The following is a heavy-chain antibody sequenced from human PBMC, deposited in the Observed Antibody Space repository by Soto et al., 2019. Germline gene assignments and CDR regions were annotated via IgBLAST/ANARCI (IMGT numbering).Heavy chain of an antibody. Sequence: QIQLVQSGAEVKKPGASVKVSCKASGYNFNIYGINWVRQAPGQGLEWMGWISGYNGNTNYAQKFQGRVTMTTDTSTSTAYMEMRSLRSDDTAMYYCARAYCSTTTCYSYWLDPWGQGPLVIVSS. CDR1: GYNFNIYG. CDR2: ISGYNGNT. V-gene: IGHV1-18*04. CDR3: ARAYCSTTTCYSYWLDP. D-gene: IGHD2-2*02. J-gene: IGHJ5*02.